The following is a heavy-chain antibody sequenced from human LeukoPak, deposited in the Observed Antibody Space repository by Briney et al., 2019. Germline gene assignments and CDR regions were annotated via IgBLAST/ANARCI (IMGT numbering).Heavy chain of an antibody. Sequence: GGSLSLSCAASGFTFSSYAMSWVRQAPGKGLEWVSAISGSGGSTYYADSVKGRFTISRDNSKNTLYLQMNSLRAEDTAVYYCAKDLMRGYSYGYFDYWGQGTLVTVSS. V-gene: IGHV3-23*01. D-gene: IGHD5-18*01. CDR1: GFTFSSYA. CDR2: ISGSGGST. J-gene: IGHJ4*02. CDR3: AKDLMRGYSYGYFDY.